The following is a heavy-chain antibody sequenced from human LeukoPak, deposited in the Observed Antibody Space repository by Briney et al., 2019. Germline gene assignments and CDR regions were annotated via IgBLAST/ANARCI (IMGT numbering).Heavy chain of an antibody. V-gene: IGHV3-33*08. CDR2: IWYDGSNK. Sequence: GGSLRLSCSASGFTLSSYAMHWVRQAPGKGLEWVAVIWYDGSNKYYADSVKGRFTISRDNSKNTLYLQMNSLRAEDTAVYYCARPNGYSSGWFFDYWGQGTLVTVSS. CDR1: GFTLSSYA. J-gene: IGHJ4*02. CDR3: ARPNGYSSGWFFDY. D-gene: IGHD6-19*01.